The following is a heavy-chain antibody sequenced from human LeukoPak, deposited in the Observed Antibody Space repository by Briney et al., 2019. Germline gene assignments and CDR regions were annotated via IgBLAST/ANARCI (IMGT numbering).Heavy chain of an antibody. D-gene: IGHD3-3*01. Sequence: ASVKVSCKASGYTFTSYYMHWVRQAPGQGLEWMGIINPSGGSTSYAQKFQGRVTMTRDTSTSTVYMELSSLKASDTAMYYCARRAKEGIGDYWGQGTLVTVSS. CDR1: GYTFTSYY. CDR2: INPSGGST. CDR3: ARRAKEGIGDY. J-gene: IGHJ4*02. V-gene: IGHV1-46*01.